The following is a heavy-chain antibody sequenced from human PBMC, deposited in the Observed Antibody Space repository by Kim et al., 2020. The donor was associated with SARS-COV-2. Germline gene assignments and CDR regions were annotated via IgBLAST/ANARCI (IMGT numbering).Heavy chain of an antibody. CDR1: GFAVNTNY. CDR3: ARDEGLVTAIGNY. V-gene: IGHV3-66*01. D-gene: IGHD2-21*02. J-gene: IGHJ4*02. CDR2: IYSGGTT. Sequence: GGSLRLSCAASGFAVNTNYMTWVRQAPGQGLEWVAAIYSGGTTYYADSVKGRFTISRDNSKNTLFLQMNTLRAEDTAVYYCARDEGLVTAIGNYWGQGALVSVSA.